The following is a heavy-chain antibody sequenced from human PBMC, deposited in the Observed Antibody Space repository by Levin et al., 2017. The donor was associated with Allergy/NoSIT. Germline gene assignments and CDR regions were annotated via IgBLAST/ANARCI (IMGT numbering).Heavy chain of an antibody. CDR2: MKQDGSEE. Sequence: GESLKISCAASGFTFSSYWMSWVRQAPGKPLEWVGNMKQDGSEEHYVNSVKGRFTISRDNAKNSLYLQMDSLRVEDTAVYYCATYSSSWGWFDPWGQGTLVTVSS. CDR3: ATYSSSWGWFDP. J-gene: IGHJ5*02. V-gene: IGHV3-7*01. D-gene: IGHD6-6*01. CDR1: GFTFSSYW.